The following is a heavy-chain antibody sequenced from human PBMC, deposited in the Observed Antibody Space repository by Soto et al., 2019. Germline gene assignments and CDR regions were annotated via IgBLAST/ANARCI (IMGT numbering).Heavy chain of an antibody. CDR3: ARVWAVDIVAPIDYYMDV. V-gene: IGHV4-59*01. J-gene: IGHJ6*03. CDR1: GGSISSYY. CDR2: IYYSGST. D-gene: IGHD5-12*01. Sequence: SETLSLTCTVSGGSISSYYWSWIRQPPGKGLEWIGYIYYSGSTNYNPSLKSRVTISVDTSKNQFSLKLSSVTAADTAVYYCARVWAVDIVAPIDYYMDVWGKGTTVTVSS.